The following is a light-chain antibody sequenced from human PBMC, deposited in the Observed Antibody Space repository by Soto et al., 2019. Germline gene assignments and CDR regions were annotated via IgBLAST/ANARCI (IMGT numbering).Light chain of an antibody. V-gene: IGKV1-5*03. CDR1: QSISSW. J-gene: IGKJ4*01. Sequence: DSQMTQYPSTLSASVGDRVTITCRASQSISSWLAWYQQKPGKAPKLLISEASTLQSGVPPRFSGSGSGTEFTLTISSLQPDDFATYYCQQYESYPMTFGGGTKVDIK. CDR2: EAS. CDR3: QQYESYPMT.